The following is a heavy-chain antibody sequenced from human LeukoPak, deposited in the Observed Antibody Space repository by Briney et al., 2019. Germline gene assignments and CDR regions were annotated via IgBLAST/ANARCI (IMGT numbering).Heavy chain of an antibody. V-gene: IGHV1-2*02. CDR1: GYTFTGYY. D-gene: IGHD3-16*02. J-gene: IGHJ6*02. Sequence: AASVKVSCKASGYTFTGYYMHWVRQAPGQGLEWMGWINPNSGGTNYAQKFQGRVTMTRDTSISTAYMELSRLRSDDTAVYYCARDLSAHYGMDVWGQGTTVTVSS. CDR3: ARDLSAHYGMDV. CDR2: INPNSGGT.